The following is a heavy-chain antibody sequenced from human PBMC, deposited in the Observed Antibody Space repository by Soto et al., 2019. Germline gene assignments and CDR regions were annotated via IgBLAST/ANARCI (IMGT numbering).Heavy chain of an antibody. J-gene: IGHJ4*02. CDR2: ISYDGSNK. D-gene: IGHD5-12*01. Sequence: GGSLRLSCAASGFTFSSYAMHWVRQAPGKGLEWVAVISYDGSNKYYADSVKGRFTISRDNSKNTLYLQMNSLRAEDTAVYYCARDHGGYNSHYFDYWGQGTLVTVSS. V-gene: IGHV3-30-3*01. CDR3: ARDHGGYNSHYFDY. CDR1: GFTFSSYA.